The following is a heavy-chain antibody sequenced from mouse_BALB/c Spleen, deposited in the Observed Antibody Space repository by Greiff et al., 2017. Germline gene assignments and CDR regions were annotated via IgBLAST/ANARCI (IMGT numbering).Heavy chain of an antibody. J-gene: IGHJ2*01. D-gene: IGHD1-1*01. CDR3: TRWGGFITTVVPFDY. Sequence: VQLQQPGAELVRPGASVKLSCKASGYTFTSYWINWVKQRPGQGLEWIGNIYPSDSYTNYNQKFKDKATLTVDKSSSTAYMQLSSPTSEDSAVYYGTRWGGFITTVVPFDYWGQGTTLTVSA. CDR1: GYTFTSYW. V-gene: IGHV1-69*02. CDR2: IYPSDSYT.